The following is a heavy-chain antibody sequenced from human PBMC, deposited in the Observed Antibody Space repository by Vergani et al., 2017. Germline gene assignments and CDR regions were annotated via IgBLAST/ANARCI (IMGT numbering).Heavy chain of an antibody. Sequence: QLQLQESGPGRVKPSETLSLTCTVSGGSISSSSYYWGWIRQPPGKGLEWIGSIYYSGRTYYNPPLKSRVTIAVYTSKNQFSLKLSSVTAADTAVYYCARRGAIYYYDSSGDFDYWGQGSLVTVSS. CDR3: ARRGAIYYYDSSGDFDY. J-gene: IGHJ4*02. CDR2: IYYSGRT. D-gene: IGHD3-22*01. V-gene: IGHV4-39*01. CDR1: GGSISSSSYY.